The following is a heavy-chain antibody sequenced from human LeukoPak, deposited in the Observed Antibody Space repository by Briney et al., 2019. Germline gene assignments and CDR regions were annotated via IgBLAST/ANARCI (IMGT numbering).Heavy chain of an antibody. CDR1: GFTFDDYA. Sequence: SGGSLRLSCAASGFTFDDYAMHWVRQAPGKGLEWVSGISWNSGSIDYADSVKGRFTISRDNAKNSLYLQMNSLRAEDTAVYYCAKGSSSGWYYFDYWGQGALVTVSS. D-gene: IGHD6-19*01. CDR2: ISWNSGSI. CDR3: AKGSSSGWYYFDY. V-gene: IGHV3-9*01. J-gene: IGHJ4*02.